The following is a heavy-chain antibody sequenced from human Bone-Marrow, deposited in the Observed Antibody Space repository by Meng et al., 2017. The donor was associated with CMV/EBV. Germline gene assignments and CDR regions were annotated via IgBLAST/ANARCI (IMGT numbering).Heavy chain of an antibody. CDR2: INPNSGGT. CDR3: ARAKLRFLEWLLMSRYGMDV. V-gene: IGHV1-2*02. Sequence: ASVKVSCKASGYTFTGYYMHWVRQAPGQGLEWMGWINPNSGGTNYAQKFQGRVTMTRNTSISTAYMELSSLRSEDTAVYYCARAKLRFLEWLLMSRYGMDVWGQGTTVTASS. D-gene: IGHD3-3*01. J-gene: IGHJ6*02. CDR1: GYTFTGYY.